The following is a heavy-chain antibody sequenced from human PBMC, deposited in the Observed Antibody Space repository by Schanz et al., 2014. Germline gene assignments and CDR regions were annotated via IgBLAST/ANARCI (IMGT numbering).Heavy chain of an antibody. CDR3: VKDLQRELLRDDHYYGMDV. Sequence: VQLLESGGGLVQPGGSLRLSCAASGFSFVDAWMSWVRQAPGKGLEWVAVILYDGSKTYYADSVKGRFTISRDNSKNTLSLQMNSLRAEDTAVYYCVKDLQRELLRDDHYYGMDVWGQGTTVTVSS. CDR1: GFSFVDAW. D-gene: IGHD1-26*01. J-gene: IGHJ6*02. V-gene: IGHV3-33*03. CDR2: ILYDGSKT.